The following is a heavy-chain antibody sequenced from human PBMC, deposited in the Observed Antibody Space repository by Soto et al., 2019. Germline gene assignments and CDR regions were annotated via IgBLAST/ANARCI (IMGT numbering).Heavy chain of an antibody. J-gene: IGHJ6*02. CDR2: IIPIFGTA. CDR1: GGTFSSYA. Sequence: VASVKVSCKASGGTFSSYAISWVRQAPGQGLEWMGGIIPIFGTANYAQKFQGRVTITADESTSTAYMELSSLRSEDTAVYYCASSRYYYDSSGYYYPNYYYGMDVWGQGTTVTVSS. D-gene: IGHD3-22*01. CDR3: ASSRYYYDSSGYYYPNYYYGMDV. V-gene: IGHV1-69*13.